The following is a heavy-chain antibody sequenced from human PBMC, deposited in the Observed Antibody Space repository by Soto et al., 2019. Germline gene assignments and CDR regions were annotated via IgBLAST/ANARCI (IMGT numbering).Heavy chain of an antibody. CDR3: ARHIQPYYYYGMDV. V-gene: IGHV3-33*01. D-gene: IGHD5-18*01. Sequence: GGSLRLSCAASGFTFSSYGMHWVRQAPGKGLEWVAVIWYDGSNKYYADSVRGRFTISRDNSKNTLYLQMNSLRAEDTAVYYCARHIQPYYYYGMDVWGQGTTVTVSS. CDR1: GFTFSSYG. J-gene: IGHJ6*02. CDR2: IWYDGSNK.